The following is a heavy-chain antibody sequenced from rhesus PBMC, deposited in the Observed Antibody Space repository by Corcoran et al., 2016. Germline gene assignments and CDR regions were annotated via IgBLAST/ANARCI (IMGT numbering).Heavy chain of an antibody. CDR2: INSGGVST. J-gene: IGHJ4*01. V-gene: IGHV3S5*01. Sequence: EVQLVESGGGLVQPGGSLRLSCAASGFTFSSYGMSWVRQAPGKGLEWVSVINSGGVSTYYADSVKGRFNISRDNSKNTLSLQMNSLRPDDTAVYYCAKRAYYYSGSYYFDYWGQGVLVTVSS. CDR3: AKRAYYYSGSYYFDY. D-gene: IGHD3-16*01. CDR1: GFTFSSYG.